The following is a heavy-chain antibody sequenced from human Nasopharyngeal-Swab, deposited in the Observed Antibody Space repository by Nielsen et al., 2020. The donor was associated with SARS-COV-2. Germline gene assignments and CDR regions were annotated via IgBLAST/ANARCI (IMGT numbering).Heavy chain of an antibody. CDR1: GGSFSGYY. CDR3: ARVSYRIYYYYYMDV. Sequence: SETLSLTCAVYGGSFSGYYWSWIRQPPGKGLEWIGEINHSGSTNYNPSLKSRVTISVDTSKNQFSLKLSSVTAADTAVYSCARVSYRIYYYYYMDVWGKGTTVTVSS. D-gene: IGHD1-14*01. V-gene: IGHV4-34*01. CDR2: INHSGST. J-gene: IGHJ6*03.